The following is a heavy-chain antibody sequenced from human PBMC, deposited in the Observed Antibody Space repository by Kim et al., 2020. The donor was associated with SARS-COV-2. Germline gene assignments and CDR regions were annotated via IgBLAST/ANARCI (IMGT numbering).Heavy chain of an antibody. J-gene: IGHJ4*02. CDR1: GGSFSGYY. CDR3: ARARAAAGTDY. Sequence: SETLSLTCAVYGGSFSGYYWSWIRQPPGKGLEWIGEINHSGSTNYNPSLKSRVTISVDTSKNQFSLKLSSVTAADTAVYYCARARAAAGTDYWGQGTLVTVSS. D-gene: IGHD6-13*01. CDR2: INHSGST. V-gene: IGHV4-34*01.